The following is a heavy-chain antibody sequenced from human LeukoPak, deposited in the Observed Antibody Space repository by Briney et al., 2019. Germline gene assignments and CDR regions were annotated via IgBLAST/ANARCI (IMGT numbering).Heavy chain of an antibody. D-gene: IGHD3-3*01. CDR3: ARRYDFWSGPIFDY. CDR2: INHSGST. CDR1: GESFSSYY. V-gene: IGHV4-34*01. Sequence: SETLSLTCAVYGESFSSYYWSWIRQPTGKGLEWIGEINHSGSTNYNPSLKSRVSLSVDTSKNQFSLKLNSVTAADTAVYYCARRYDFWSGPIFDYWGQGTLVTVSS. J-gene: IGHJ4*02.